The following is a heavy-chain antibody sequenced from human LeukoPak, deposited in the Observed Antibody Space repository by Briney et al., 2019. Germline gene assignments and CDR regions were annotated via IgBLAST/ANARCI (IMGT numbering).Heavy chain of an antibody. CDR1: GYTFTGYY. V-gene: IGHV1-2*06. J-gene: IGHJ4*02. Sequence: ASVKVSCKASGYTFTGYYMHWVRQAPGQGLEWMGRINPNSGGTNYAQKFQGRVTMTRDTSISTAYMELSRLRSDDTAVYYCARDSGYSYGFDYWGQGTLVTVSS. D-gene: IGHD5-18*01. CDR3: ARDSGYSYGFDY. CDR2: INPNSGGT.